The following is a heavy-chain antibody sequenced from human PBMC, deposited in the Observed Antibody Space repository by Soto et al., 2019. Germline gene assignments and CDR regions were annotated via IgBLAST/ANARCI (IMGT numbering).Heavy chain of an antibody. J-gene: IGHJ4*02. CDR2: IIPIFGTA. V-gene: IGHV1-69*13. Sequence: ASVKVSCKASGYTFTSYAMHWVRQAPGQRLEWMGWIIPIFGTANYAQKFQGRVTITADESTSTAYMELSSLRSEDTAVYYCARVRVRFLEWLGSEGWGQRTLVTVSS. CDR1: GYTFTSYA. D-gene: IGHD3-3*01. CDR3: ARVRVRFLEWLGSEG.